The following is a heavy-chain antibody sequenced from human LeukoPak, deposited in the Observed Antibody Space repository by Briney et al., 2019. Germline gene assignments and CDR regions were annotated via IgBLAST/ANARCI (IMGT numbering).Heavy chain of an antibody. CDR3: ARAPLLLWFGESINYFDY. V-gene: IGHV4-31*03. CDR1: GGSISSGGYY. Sequence: SQTLSLTCTVSGGSISSGGYYWSWIRQHPGKGLEWIGYIYYSRSTYYNPSLKSRVTISVDTSKNQFSLKLSSVTAADTAVYYCARAPLLLWFGESINYFDYWGQGTLVTVSS. CDR2: IYYSRST. J-gene: IGHJ4*02. D-gene: IGHD3-10*01.